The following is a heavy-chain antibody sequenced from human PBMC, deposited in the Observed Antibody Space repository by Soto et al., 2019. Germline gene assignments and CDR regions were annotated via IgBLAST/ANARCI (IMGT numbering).Heavy chain of an antibody. V-gene: IGHV1-18*01. CDR1: GYTFTSYG. D-gene: IGHD1-1*01. CDR3: AKQQGPGTPYYYAMDV. J-gene: IGHJ6*02. CDR2: ISAYNGNT. Sequence: ASVKVSCKASGYTFTSYGISWVRQAPGQGLEWMGWISAYNGNTNYAQKLQGRVTMTTDTSTSTAYMELRSLRAEDTAVYYCAKQQGPGTPYYYAMDVWGQGTTVTVSS.